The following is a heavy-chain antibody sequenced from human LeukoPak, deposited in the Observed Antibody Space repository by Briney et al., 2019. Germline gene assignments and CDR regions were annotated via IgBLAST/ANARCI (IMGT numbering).Heavy chain of an antibody. CDR1: GFTFSSYG. CDR3: AKDQTAVAEVLYYFDY. V-gene: IGHV3-30*02. D-gene: IGHD6-19*01. CDR2: IRYDGSNK. J-gene: IGHJ4*02. Sequence: AGGSLRLSCAASGFTFSSYGMHWVRQAPGKGLEWVAFIRYDGSNKYYADSVKGRFTISRDNSKNTLYLQMNSLRAEDTAVYYCAKDQTAVAEVLYYFDYWGQGTLVTVSS.